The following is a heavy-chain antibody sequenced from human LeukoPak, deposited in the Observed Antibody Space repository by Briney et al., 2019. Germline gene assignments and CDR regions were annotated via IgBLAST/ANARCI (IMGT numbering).Heavy chain of an antibody. Sequence: ASVKVSCKASGYTFTSYDINWVRQTTGQGLEWMGWMNPSSGSTGYVRKFQGRVTMTRNTSIGTAYMELSGLTSDDTGVYYCARDRVGVGGNGWENWGQGTLVTVSS. CDR1: GYTFTSYD. CDR2: MNPSSGST. J-gene: IGHJ4*02. CDR3: ARDRVGVGGNGWEN. D-gene: IGHD6-19*01. V-gene: IGHV1-8*01.